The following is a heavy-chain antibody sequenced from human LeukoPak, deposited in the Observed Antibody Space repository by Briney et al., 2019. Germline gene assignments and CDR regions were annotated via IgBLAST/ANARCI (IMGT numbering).Heavy chain of an antibody. CDR3: ARDLVQLWSKDF. D-gene: IGHD5-18*01. Sequence: GGSLRLSCAASGFTFSNYEFNWVRQAPGKGLEWVSHISSSGRNIYYADSVKGRFTISRDNAKNSLYLQMNSLRAEDTAVYYCARDLVQLWSKDFWGRGTLVTVSS. V-gene: IGHV3-48*03. J-gene: IGHJ4*02. CDR2: ISSSGRNI. CDR1: GFTFSNYE.